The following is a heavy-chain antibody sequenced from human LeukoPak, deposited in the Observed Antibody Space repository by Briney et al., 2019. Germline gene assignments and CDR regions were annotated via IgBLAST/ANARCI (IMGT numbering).Heavy chain of an antibody. CDR3: ARHRGWSYFDY. V-gene: IGHV4-59*08. Sequence: SETLSLTCTVSGGSIGSYYWNWIRQHPGKGLEWIGYIYYSGSTYYNPSLKSRVTISVDTSKNQFSLRLTSVTAADTAVYFCARHRGWSYFDYWGQGTLVTVSS. D-gene: IGHD6-19*01. CDR1: GGSIGSYY. J-gene: IGHJ4*02. CDR2: IYYSGST.